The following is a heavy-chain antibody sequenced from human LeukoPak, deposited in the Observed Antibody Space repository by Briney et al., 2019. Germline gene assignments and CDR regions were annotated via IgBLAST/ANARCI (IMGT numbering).Heavy chain of an antibody. CDR3: ARDSGSGSNDY. J-gene: IGHJ4*02. V-gene: IGHV1-18*01. D-gene: IGHD1-26*01. CDR2: IGAGNGNT. CDR1: GYTFTSYG. Sequence: ASVKVSCKASGYTFTSYGISWVRQAPGQRLEWMGWIGAGNGNTKYSQNFQGRVTFISNTSATTAFMELSSLRSEDAAVYYCARDSGSGSNDYWGQGTLVTVSS.